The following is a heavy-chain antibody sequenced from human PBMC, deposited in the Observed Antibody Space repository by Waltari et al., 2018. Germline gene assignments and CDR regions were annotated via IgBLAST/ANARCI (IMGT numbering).Heavy chain of an antibody. D-gene: IGHD2-21*01. V-gene: IGHV3-7*01. CDR1: GFTFRSYW. CDR2: LKEDGSWK. J-gene: IGHJ4*02. CDR3: ARGGPRIFDY. Sequence: EVQLVESGGGLVQPGGSLRLSCAVSGFTFRSYWMSWVRQAPGKGLGWVANLKEDGSWKDYVDSVKGRFTISRDNAKNSLYLQMSSLRAEDTAVYYCARGGPRIFDYWGQGTLVTVSS.